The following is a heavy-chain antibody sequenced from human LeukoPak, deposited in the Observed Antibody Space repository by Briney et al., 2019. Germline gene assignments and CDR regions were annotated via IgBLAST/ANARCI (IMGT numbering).Heavy chain of an antibody. CDR1: GFNFNNYA. D-gene: IGHD3-22*01. CDR2: ISRSGGST. V-gene: IGHV3-64D*08. CDR3: GLAAYYYDSSGSDDAFDI. Sequence: GGSLRLSCSASGFNFNNYAMNWVRQAPGKGLEYVSAISRSGGSTYYADSVKGRCTISRDNSKNTLYLQMSSLRAEDTAVYYCGLAAYYYDSSGSDDAFDIWGQGTMVIVSS. J-gene: IGHJ3*02.